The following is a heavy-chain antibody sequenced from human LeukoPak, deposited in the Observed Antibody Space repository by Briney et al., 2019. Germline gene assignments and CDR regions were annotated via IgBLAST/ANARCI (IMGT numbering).Heavy chain of an antibody. J-gene: IGHJ5*02. CDR3: ARGNWNDGGNWFDP. CDR1: GYTFTGYY. Sequence: ASVKVSCKASGYTFTGYYMHWARQVIGQGLEWMGWMNPNSGNTGYAQKFQGRVTMTRNTSITTAYMELSSLRSDDTAVYYCARGNWNDGGNWFDPWGQGTLVTVSS. CDR2: MNPNSGNT. V-gene: IGHV1-8*02. D-gene: IGHD1-1*01.